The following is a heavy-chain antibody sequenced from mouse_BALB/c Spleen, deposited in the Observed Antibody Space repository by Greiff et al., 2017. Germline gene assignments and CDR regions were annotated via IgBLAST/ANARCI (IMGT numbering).Heavy chain of an antibody. Sequence: LVESGAELVKPGASVKLSCKASGYTFTSYYMYWVKQRPGQGLEWIGEINPSNGGTNFNEKFKSKATLTVDKSSSTAYMQLSSLTSEDSAVYYCTRGGIYYYGGEGWGQGTTLTV. CDR3: TRGGIYYYGGEG. J-gene: IGHJ2*01. D-gene: IGHD1-1*01. CDR2: INPSNGGT. CDR1: GYTFTSYY. V-gene: IGHV1S81*02.